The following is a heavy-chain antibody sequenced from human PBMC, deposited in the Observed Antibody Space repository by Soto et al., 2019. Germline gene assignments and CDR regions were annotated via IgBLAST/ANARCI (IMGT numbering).Heavy chain of an antibody. J-gene: IGHJ4*02. CDR3: AVKKDIVVVPAAGPEYYFDY. Sequence: EVQLVESGGGLVQPGGSLRLSCAASGFTVSSNYMSWVRQAPGKGLEWVSVIYSGGSTYYADSVKGRFTISRDNSKTTLYLQMNSLRAEDTAVYYCAVKKDIVVVPAAGPEYYFDYWGQGTLVTVSS. V-gene: IGHV3-66*01. D-gene: IGHD2-2*01. CDR2: IYSGGST. CDR1: GFTVSSNY.